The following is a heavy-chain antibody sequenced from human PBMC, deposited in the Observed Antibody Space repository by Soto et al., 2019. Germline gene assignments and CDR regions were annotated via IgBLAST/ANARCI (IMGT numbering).Heavy chain of an antibody. V-gene: IGHV3-23*01. CDR3: ATVAVAEFDY. J-gene: IGHJ4*02. D-gene: IGHD6-19*01. Sequence: RGLELVSAVSGSGDSRYYAGSVKGRFTISRDNSKNTLYLQMNSLIAEDTAVYYCATVAVAEFDYWGQGTLVTVSS. CDR2: VSGSGDSR.